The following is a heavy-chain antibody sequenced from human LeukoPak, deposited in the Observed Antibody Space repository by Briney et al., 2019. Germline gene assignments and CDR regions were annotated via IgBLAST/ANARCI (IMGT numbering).Heavy chain of an antibody. D-gene: IGHD3-10*01. CDR1: GFTFDDYA. J-gene: IGHJ4*02. CDR2: ISWNSGSI. V-gene: IGHV3-9*01. Sequence: PGRSLRLSCAASGFTFDDYAMHWVRQAPGKGLEGVSGISWNSGSIGYADSVKGRFTISRDNAKNSLYLQMNSLRAEDTALYYCAKDIGFGEFRALDYWGQGTLVTVSS. CDR3: AKDIGFGEFRALDY.